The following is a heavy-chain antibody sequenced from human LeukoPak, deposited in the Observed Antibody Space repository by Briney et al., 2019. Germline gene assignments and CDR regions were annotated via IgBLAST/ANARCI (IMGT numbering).Heavy chain of an antibody. J-gene: IGHJ4*02. CDR2: IWYDGSNK. Sequence: GGSLRLSCAASGFTFSSYGMHWVRQAPGKGLEWVAVIWYDGSNKYYADSVKGRFTIPRDNSKNTLYLQMNSLRAEDTAVYYCARGAYQLLRGYSYGHFDYWGQGTLVTVSS. D-gene: IGHD5-18*01. CDR3: ARGAYQLLRGYSYGHFDY. CDR1: GFTFSSYG. V-gene: IGHV3-33*01.